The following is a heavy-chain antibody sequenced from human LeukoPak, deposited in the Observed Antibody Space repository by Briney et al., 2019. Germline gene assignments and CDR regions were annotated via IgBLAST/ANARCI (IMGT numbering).Heavy chain of an antibody. V-gene: IGHV3-33*01. CDR2: IWSDGSKK. CDR3: ARRGSGTYSFDY. D-gene: IGHD3-10*01. CDR1: GFTFSSYG. J-gene: IGHJ4*02. Sequence: GGSLRPSCAASGFTFSSYGMHWVRQAPGRGLEWVAVIWSDGSKKYYVDSVQGRFSISRDNSKNTLSLQMNSLRAEDTAVYYCARRGSGTYSFDYWGQGTLVTVSS.